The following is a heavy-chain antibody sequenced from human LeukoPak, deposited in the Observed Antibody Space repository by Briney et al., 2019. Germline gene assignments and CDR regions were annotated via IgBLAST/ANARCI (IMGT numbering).Heavy chain of an antibody. D-gene: IGHD3-3*01. CDR3: ARGSAKITIFGVVTPFDY. CDR2: IYYSGST. CDR1: GGSISSYY. J-gene: IGHJ4*02. Sequence: PSETLSLTRTVSGGSISSYYLGWVPQPPREGLGWGGGIYYSGSTNYNPSLKSRVTISVDTSKNQFSLKLSSVTAADTAVYYCARGSAKITIFGVVTPFDYWGQGTLVTVSS. V-gene: IGHV4-59*01.